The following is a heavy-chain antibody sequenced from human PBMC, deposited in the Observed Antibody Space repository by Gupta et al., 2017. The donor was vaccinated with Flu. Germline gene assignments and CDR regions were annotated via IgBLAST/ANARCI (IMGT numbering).Heavy chain of an antibody. CDR1: GFTFSYYY. Sequence: EVQLVESGGGLVQPGGSLGLSCAASGFTFSYYYMDWVRQAPGKGLEWVGRIKDKGNSYATQYAASVKGRLAISRDDSKNSLYLQMNSLKSEDTAVYYCARAYNTGYHSPGYWGQGALVTVSS. J-gene: IGHJ4*02. CDR2: IKDKGNSYAT. D-gene: IGHD5-12*01. V-gene: IGHV3-72*01. CDR3: ARAYNTGYHSPGY.